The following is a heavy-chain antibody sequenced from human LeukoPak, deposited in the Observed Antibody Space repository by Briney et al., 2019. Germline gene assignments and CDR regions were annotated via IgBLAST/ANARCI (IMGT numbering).Heavy chain of an antibody. CDR2: IYSGGST. CDR3: ARNIPGIAAAGIVYYYYGMDV. J-gene: IGHJ6*02. D-gene: IGHD6-13*01. CDR1: GFTVSSNY. Sequence: QPGGSLRLSCAASGFTVSSNYMSWVRQAPGKGLEWVSVIYSGGSTYYADSVKGRFTISRDNSKNTLYLQMNSLRAEDTAVYYCARNIPGIAAAGIVYYYYGMDVWGQGTTVTVSS. V-gene: IGHV3-53*01.